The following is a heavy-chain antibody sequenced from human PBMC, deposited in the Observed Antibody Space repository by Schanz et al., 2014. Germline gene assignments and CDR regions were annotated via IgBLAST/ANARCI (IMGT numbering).Heavy chain of an antibody. CDR3: ARGYCAGTSCPIFDY. Sequence: QVQLVQSGSELKKPGASVKVSCKASGYTFAMYDMNWVRQAPGQGLEWMGWINTNTANPTYAQGFTGRFVFSLDTSVSTTHLQITNLKADDTAVYYCARGYCAGTSCPIFDYWGQGTLVTVSS. J-gene: IGHJ4*02. D-gene: IGHD2-2*01. V-gene: IGHV7-4-1*02. CDR2: INTNTANP. CDR1: GYTFAMYD.